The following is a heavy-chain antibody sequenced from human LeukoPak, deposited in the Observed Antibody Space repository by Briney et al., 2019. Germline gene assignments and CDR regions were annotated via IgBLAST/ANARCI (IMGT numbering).Heavy chain of an antibody. Sequence: GGSLRLSCAASGFTFSSYWMSWVRQAPGKGLEWVANIKEDGTEKNLVDSVKGRFTISRDNTKNLLFLEMNNLRGDDTAIYYCVRESRPGGAMGLYHNLDYWGQGTLVAVSS. V-gene: IGHV3-7*01. J-gene: IGHJ4*02. CDR3: VRESRPGGAMGLYHNLDY. CDR2: IKEDGTEK. D-gene: IGHD1-1*01. CDR1: GFTFSSYW.